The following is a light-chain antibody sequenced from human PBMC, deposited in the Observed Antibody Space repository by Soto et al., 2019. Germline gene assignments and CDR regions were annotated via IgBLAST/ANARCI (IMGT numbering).Light chain of an antibody. V-gene: IGKV1-5*01. CDR3: QQYDSSSPT. Sequence: DIQMTQSPSTLSASVGDGVTITCRASQNISVWLAWYQQRPGKAPKFLIYDASSLETGVPSRFSGSGSGTEFTITIRRLQPDDFATYYCQQYDSSSPTFGQGTKLEIK. CDR1: QNISVW. J-gene: IGKJ2*01. CDR2: DAS.